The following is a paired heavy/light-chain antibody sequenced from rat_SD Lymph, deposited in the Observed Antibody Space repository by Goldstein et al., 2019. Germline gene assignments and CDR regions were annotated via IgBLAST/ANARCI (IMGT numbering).Heavy chain of an antibody. CDR1: GFTFSNYG. CDR3: ARRFDY. CDR2: ISSGSSYI. J-gene: IGHJ2*01. V-gene: IGHV5-34*01. Sequence: EVQLVESGGGLVQPGRSLKLSCVASGFTFSNYGMNWIRQAPGKGLEWVAYISSGSSYIYYAETVKGRFTISRDNAKNTLYLQMTSLRSEDTALYYCARRFDYWGQGVMVTVSS.
Light chain of an antibody. Sequence: DVVLTQTPPTLSATIGQSVSISCRSSQSLLHSNGNTYLHWLLQRPGQSPQLLIYSVSRLESGVPNRFSGSGSGTDFTLKISGVEAEDLGVYYCVQGTHAPWTFGGGTKLELK. J-gene: IGKJ1*01. CDR3: VQGTHAPWT. CDR1: QSLLHSNGNTY. V-gene: IGKV2S23*01. CDR2: SVS.